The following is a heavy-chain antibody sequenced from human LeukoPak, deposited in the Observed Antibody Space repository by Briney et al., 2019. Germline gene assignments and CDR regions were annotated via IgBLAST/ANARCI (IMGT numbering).Heavy chain of an antibody. CDR1: GYTFTASD. Sequence: ASVKVSDKASGYTFTASDINWVRQAPGRGLEWMGWMNRNTGDAGYAQKFQGRVTMTRNTSITTAYMELSSLRTEDTPVYYCARVSNFSGSGTYFYDYWGQGTLVTVAS. V-gene: IGHV1-8*02. J-gene: IGHJ4*02. D-gene: IGHD3-10*01. CDR2: MNRNTGDA. CDR3: ARVSNFSGSGTYFYDY.